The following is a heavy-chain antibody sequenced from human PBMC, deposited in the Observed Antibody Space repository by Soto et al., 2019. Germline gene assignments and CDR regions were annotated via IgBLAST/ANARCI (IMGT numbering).Heavy chain of an antibody. CDR1: GGSISRHY. CDR3: AREYDFWSGYSGWNMDV. D-gene: IGHD3-3*01. Sequence: PSETLSLTCTVSGGSISRHYWSWIRQTPGKGLEWIGYIHYIGSTNYSPSLKSRVTISVDTSNNQFSLKLSSVTAADTAVYYCAREYDFWSGYSGWNMDVWGKGTTVT. V-gene: IGHV4-59*11. J-gene: IGHJ6*03. CDR2: IHYIGST.